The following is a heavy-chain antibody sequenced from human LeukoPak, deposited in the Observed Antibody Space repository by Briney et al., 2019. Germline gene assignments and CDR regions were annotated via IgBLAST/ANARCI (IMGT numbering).Heavy chain of an antibody. CDR3: ARDRYDILTGYLGYMDV. Sequence: PSETLSLTCTVSGGSISSGDYYWSWIRQPPGKGLEWIGYIYYSGSTYYNPSLKRRVTISVDTSKNQFSLKLSSVPAADTAVYYCARDRYDILTGYLGYMDVWGKGTTVTVSS. CDR2: IYYSGST. D-gene: IGHD3-9*01. V-gene: IGHV4-30-4*08. CDR1: GGSISSGDYY. J-gene: IGHJ6*03.